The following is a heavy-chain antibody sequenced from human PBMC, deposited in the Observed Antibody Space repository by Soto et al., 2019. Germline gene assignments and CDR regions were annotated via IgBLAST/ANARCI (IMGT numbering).Heavy chain of an antibody. CDR3: ASSSRVLLDY. V-gene: IGHV1-69*02. Sequence: QAQLVQSGAEVKKPGSSVKVSCKASGGTFSSYSISWVRQAPGQGLEWMGRIIPILGITIYAQKFQGRVTITADKATSTAYMELSSLRSEDTAVYYCASSSRVLLDYWGQGTLVTGSS. D-gene: IGHD3-10*01. CDR1: GGTFSSYS. J-gene: IGHJ4*02. CDR2: IIPILGIT.